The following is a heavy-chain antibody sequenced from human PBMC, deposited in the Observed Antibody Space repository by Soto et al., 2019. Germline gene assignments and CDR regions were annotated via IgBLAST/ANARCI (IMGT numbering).Heavy chain of an antibody. D-gene: IGHD3-22*01. J-gene: IGHJ1*01. V-gene: IGHV1-18*01. CDR3: ARVGYYHDSSGYFPPAAEYFQH. Sequence: GASVKVSCKTSGYTFTSYGISWVRQAPGQGLEWMGLVSVYNGNTKYAQRFQGRVTMTTDTSTNTAYMEVRSLRSDDTAVYYCARVGYYHDSSGYFPPAAEYFQHWGQGTLVTVSS. CDR2: VSVYNGNT. CDR1: GYTFTSYG.